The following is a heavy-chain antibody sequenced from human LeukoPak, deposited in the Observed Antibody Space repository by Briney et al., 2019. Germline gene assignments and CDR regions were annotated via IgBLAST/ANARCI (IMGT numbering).Heavy chain of an antibody. D-gene: IGHD2-21*01. V-gene: IGHV4-39*07. CDR1: GDSISSRSYY. J-gene: IGHJ2*01. Sequence: SETLSLTCTVSGDSISSRSYYWGWIRQPPGKGLEWIGSIYYSGSTYYNPSLKSRVTISVDTSKNQFSLKLSSVTAADAAVYYCARGLTSDWFFDLWGRGTLVTVSS. CDR2: IYYSGST. CDR3: ARGLTSDWFFDL.